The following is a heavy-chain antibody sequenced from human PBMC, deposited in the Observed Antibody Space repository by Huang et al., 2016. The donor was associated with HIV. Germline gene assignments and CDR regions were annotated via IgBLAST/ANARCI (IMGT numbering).Heavy chain of an antibody. CDR1: DGSISSSSYY. D-gene: IGHD3-10*01. V-gene: IGHV4-39*01. Sequence: QLQLQESGPGLVKPSETLSLTCTVSDGSISSSSYYWGWIRQPPGKGLVWIATFFYDGNTYYNPSLKSRVTISVDTSKNQFSLNLGSVTAADTAVYYCAAMVRGVISYFDYWGQGTLVTVSS. CDR2: FFYDGNT. J-gene: IGHJ4*02. CDR3: AAMVRGVISYFDY.